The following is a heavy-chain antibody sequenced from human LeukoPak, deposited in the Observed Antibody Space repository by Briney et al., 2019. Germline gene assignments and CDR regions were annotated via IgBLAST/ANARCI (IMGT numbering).Heavy chain of an antibody. Sequence: ASVKVSCKASGYTFTSYYMHWVRQAPGQGLGWMGIINPSGGSTSYAQKFQGRVTMTRDMSTSTVYMELSSLRSEDTAVYYCARATMVRGATNWFDPWGQGTLVTVSS. J-gene: IGHJ5*02. CDR2: INPSGGST. V-gene: IGHV1-46*01. D-gene: IGHD3-10*01. CDR1: GYTFTSYY. CDR3: ARATMVRGATNWFDP.